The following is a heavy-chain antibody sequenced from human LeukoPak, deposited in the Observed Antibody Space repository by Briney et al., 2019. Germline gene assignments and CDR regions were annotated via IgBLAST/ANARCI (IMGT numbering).Heavy chain of an antibody. V-gene: IGHV2-70*11. CDR2: IDWDDDK. CDR3: ARMIAFGVVYDAFDV. D-gene: IGHD3-3*01. Sequence: SGPALVKPTQTLTLTCTFSGFSLSTSGMCVSWIRQPPGKALEWLARIDWDDDKYYSTSLKTRLTISKDTSKNQVVLTMTNMDPVDTATYYCARMIAFGVVYDAFDVWGQGTMATVSS. CDR1: GFSLSTSGMC. J-gene: IGHJ3*01.